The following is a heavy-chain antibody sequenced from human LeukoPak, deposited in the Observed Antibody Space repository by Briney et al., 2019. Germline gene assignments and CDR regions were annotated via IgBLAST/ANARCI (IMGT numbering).Heavy chain of an antibody. J-gene: IGHJ6*02. CDR2: IIPIFGTA. CDR3: ARRKDYYYGMDV. V-gene: IGHV1-69*13. CDR1: GGTFSSYA. D-gene: IGHD1-14*01. Sequence: SVKVSCKASGGTFSSYAISWVRQAPGQGLEWMGGIIPIFGTANYAQKFQGRVTITADESTSTAYMELSSLRSQDTAVYYCARRKDYYYGMDVWGQGTTVTVSS.